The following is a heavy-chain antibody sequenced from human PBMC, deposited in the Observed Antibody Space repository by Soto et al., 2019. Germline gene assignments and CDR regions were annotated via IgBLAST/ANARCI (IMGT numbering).Heavy chain of an antibody. Sequence: PSETLSPTWAGYGGSFSGYYWSWSRQPPGKGLEWIGDINHSGSTHYNPSLKSRVTISVDTSKNQFSLKLSSVTAADTAVYYCARDRTSYQSPHLGFDPWGQGTLVTVSS. CDR2: INHSGST. V-gene: IGHV4-34*01. J-gene: IGHJ5*02. CDR3: ARDRTSYQSPHLGFDP. CDR1: GGSFSGYY.